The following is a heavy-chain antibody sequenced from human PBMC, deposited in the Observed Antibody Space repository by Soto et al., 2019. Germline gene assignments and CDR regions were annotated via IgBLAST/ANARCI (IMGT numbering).Heavy chain of an antibody. CDR3: AKVAGITGTTSPNYFDY. CDR1: GFTVSSYG. J-gene: IGHJ4*02. D-gene: IGHD1-7*01. V-gene: IGHV3-30*18. Sequence: GGSLRLSCAASGFTVSSYGMHWVRQAPGKGLEWVAVISYDGSNKYYADSVKGRFTISRDNSKNTLYLQMNSLRAEDTAVYYCAKVAGITGTTSPNYFDYWGQGTLVTVSS. CDR2: ISYDGSNK.